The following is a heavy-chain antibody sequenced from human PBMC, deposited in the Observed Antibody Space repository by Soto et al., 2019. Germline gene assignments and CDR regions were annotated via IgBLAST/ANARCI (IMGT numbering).Heavy chain of an antibody. CDR2: IYYSGST. J-gene: IGHJ5*02. D-gene: IGHD2-15*01. CDR3: ARPRGYCSGGSCYDFRWFDP. CDR1: GGSISSSSYY. V-gene: IGHV4-39*01. Sequence: SETLSLTCTVSGGSISSSSYYWGWIRQPPGKGLEWIGSIYYSGSTYYNPSLKSRVTISVDTSKNQFSLKLSSVTAADTAVYYCARPRGYCSGGSCYDFRWFDPWGQGTLVT.